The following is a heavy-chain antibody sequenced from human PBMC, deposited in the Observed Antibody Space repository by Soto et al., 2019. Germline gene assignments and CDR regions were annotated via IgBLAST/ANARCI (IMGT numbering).Heavy chain of an antibody. CDR3: ARGTVTSGRWFGP. D-gene: IGHD4-17*01. Sequence: VHLVQSGTEVKEPGASVKVSCKASASTFTGYTINWVRQVPGQGLEWMGWISTLNGNTKYAGNFEGRVTMTTNTSTTTAYMELTSLTCDDAAVYFCARGTVTSGRWFGPWGQGTLVSVSS. CDR1: ASTFTGYT. V-gene: IGHV1-18*04. J-gene: IGHJ5*02. CDR2: ISTLNGNT.